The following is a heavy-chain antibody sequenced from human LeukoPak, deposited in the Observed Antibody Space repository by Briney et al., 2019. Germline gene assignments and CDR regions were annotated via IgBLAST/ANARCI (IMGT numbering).Heavy chain of an antibody. CDR1: GGSISSSSYY. D-gene: IGHD3-9*01. V-gene: IGHV4-61*05. J-gene: IGHJ2*01. CDR2: IYDNGGP. CDR3: ARHPRYFGSNTPEGDL. Sequence: PSETLSLTCTVSGGSISSSSYYWGWIRQPPGQGLEWIGYIYDNGGPSYSPSLAVRVSISMGTSKTQVPLDLRSATAADTAVYYCARHPRYFGSNTPEGDLWGRGALVTVSS.